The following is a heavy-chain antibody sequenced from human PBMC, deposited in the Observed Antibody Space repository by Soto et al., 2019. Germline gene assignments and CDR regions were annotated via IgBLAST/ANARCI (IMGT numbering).Heavy chain of an antibody. J-gene: IGHJ2*01. CDR3: ATTAPYCSGGSCSNWYFDL. D-gene: IGHD2-15*01. CDR1: GGTFSSYT. V-gene: IGHV1-69*02. CDR2: IIPILGIA. Sequence: QVQLVQSGAEVKKPGSSVKVSCKASGGTFSSYTISWVRQAPGQGLEWMGRIIPILGIANYAQKFQGRVTITADKSTSTAYMELSSLRSEDTAVYYCATTAPYCSGGSCSNWYFDLWGRGTLVTVSS.